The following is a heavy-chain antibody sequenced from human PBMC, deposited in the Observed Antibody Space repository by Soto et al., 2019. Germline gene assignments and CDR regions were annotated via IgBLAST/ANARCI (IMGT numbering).Heavy chain of an antibody. CDR2: IYYNGNT. D-gene: IGHD4-17*01. Sequence: SETLSLTCTVSGASISSGGYYWSWIRQHPGKGLEWIGYIYYNGNTYYNPSLKSRVTISLDTPDNQFSLRLSSVTAADTAVYFCARLSLTNYGARWFDPWGQGTLVTVSS. CDR3: ARLSLTNYGARWFDP. CDR1: GASISSGGYY. V-gene: IGHV4-31*03. J-gene: IGHJ5*02.